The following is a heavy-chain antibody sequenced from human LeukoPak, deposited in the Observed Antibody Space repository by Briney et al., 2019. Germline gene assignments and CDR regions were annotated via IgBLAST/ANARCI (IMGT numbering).Heavy chain of an antibody. CDR3: ARATVTTSGNAYGMDV. V-gene: IGHV4-34*01. Sequence: KSSETLSLTCAVYGGSFSGYYWSWIRQPPGKGLEWIGEINHSGSTNYNPSLKSRVTISVDTSKNQFSLKLSSVTAADTAVYYCARATVTTSGNAYGMDVWGQGTTVTVSS. CDR1: GGSFSGYY. CDR2: INHSGST. J-gene: IGHJ6*02. D-gene: IGHD4-11*01.